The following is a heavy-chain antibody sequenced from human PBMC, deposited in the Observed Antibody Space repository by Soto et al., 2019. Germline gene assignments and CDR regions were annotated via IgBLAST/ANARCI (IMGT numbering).Heavy chain of an antibody. V-gene: IGHV3-66*01. D-gene: IGHD5-12*01. CDR1: GFTVSSNY. CDR3: AREPYSGYDLWEYYFDY. CDR2: IYSGGST. J-gene: IGHJ4*02. Sequence: GGSLRLSCAASGFTVSSNYMSWVRQAPGKGLEWVSVIYSGGSTYYADSVKGRFTISRDNSKNTLYLQMNSLRAEDTAVYYCAREPYSGYDLWEYYFDYWGQGTLVTVSS.